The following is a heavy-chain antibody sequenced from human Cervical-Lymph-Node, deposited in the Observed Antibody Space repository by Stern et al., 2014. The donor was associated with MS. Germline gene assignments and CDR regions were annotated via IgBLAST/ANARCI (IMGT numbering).Heavy chain of an antibody. V-gene: IGHV3-33*08. J-gene: IGHJ6*02. Sequence: QVQLVQSGGGVVQPGRSLRLSCAASGFTFSSYGMHWVRQAPGKGLEWVAVIWYDGSNKYYAAFVKGRFTISRDHSKNTLYLQMNSLRAEDTAVYYCARSSSPGPYYYYGMDVWGQGTTVTVSS. CDR3: ARSSSPGPYYYYGMDV. CDR1: GFTFSSYG. CDR2: IWYDGSNK. D-gene: IGHD6-13*01.